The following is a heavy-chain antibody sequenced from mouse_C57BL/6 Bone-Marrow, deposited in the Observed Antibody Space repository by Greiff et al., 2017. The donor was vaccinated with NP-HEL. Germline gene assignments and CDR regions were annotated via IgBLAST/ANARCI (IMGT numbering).Heavy chain of an antibody. V-gene: IGHV1-81*01. CDR1: GYTFTSYG. CDR3: ARPLYDGYFYFDY. Sequence: VQLQESGAELARPGASVKLSCKASGYTFTSYGISWVKQRTGQGLEWIGEIYPRSGNTYYNEKFKGKATLTADKSSSTAYMELRSLTSEDSAVYFCARPLYDGYFYFDYWGQGTTLTVSS. CDR2: IYPRSGNT. D-gene: IGHD2-3*01. J-gene: IGHJ2*01.